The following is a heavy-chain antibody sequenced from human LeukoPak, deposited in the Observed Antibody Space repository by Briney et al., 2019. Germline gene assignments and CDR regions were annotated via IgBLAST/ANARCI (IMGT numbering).Heavy chain of an antibody. V-gene: IGHV3-7*03. CDR2: IKQDGSEK. Sequence: GGSLRLSCAASGFTFSSCWMNWVRQAPGKRLEWVANIKQDGSEKYYVDSVKGRFTISRDNAKNSLYLQMNSLRAEDTAIYYCATYRQVLLPFESWGQGTLVTVSS. D-gene: IGHD2/OR15-2a*01. CDR3: ATYRQVLLPFES. J-gene: IGHJ4*02. CDR1: GFTFSSCW.